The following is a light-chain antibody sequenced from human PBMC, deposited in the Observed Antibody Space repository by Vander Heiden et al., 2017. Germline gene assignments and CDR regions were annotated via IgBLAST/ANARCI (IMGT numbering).Light chain of an antibody. CDR3: AAWDDRLNSRV. CDR1: NYNIDFNS. J-gene: IGLJ3*02. V-gene: IGLV1-47*02. CDR2: DNT. Sequence: QSVLTQPPSASGTPGQRVTIACSGSNYNIDFNSVYWYQQLPGPAPKLLIYDNTHRPSGVPVRFSCSKSVTSASLAISGLRSEDEADYYCAAWDDRLNSRVFGGGTKLTVL.